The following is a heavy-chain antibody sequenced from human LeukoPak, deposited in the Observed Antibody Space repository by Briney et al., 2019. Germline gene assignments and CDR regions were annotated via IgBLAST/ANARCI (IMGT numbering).Heavy chain of an antibody. CDR2: INPSGGST. J-gene: IGHJ4*02. Sequence: GASVKVSCKASGYPFTSYYIHWVRQAPGQGLEWMGIINPSGGSTSYAQKFQGRVTMTRDTSTSTVYMELSSLRSEDTAVFYCARCREIRFLDSPFDYWGQGTLVTVSS. V-gene: IGHV1-46*01. CDR3: ARCREIRFLDSPFDY. D-gene: IGHD3-3*01. CDR1: GYPFTSYY.